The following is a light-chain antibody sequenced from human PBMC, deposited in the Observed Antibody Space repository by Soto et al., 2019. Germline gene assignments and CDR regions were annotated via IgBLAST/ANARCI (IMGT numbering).Light chain of an antibody. J-gene: IGKJ4*01. V-gene: IGKV3-15*01. CDR3: QQYSSWPLT. CDR2: GAS. Sequence: EIVMTQSPATLSVSPGERATLSCRATQSVSTKLAWYQQKPGQAPRLLIYGASTGATGIPARFSGSGSGTEFTLMISRLQSEDFAVYYCQQYSSWPLTFGGGTKVEI. CDR1: QSVSTK.